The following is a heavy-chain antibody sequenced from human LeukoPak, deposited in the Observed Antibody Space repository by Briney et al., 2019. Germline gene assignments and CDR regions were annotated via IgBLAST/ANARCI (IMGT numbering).Heavy chain of an antibody. D-gene: IGHD5-18*01. J-gene: IGHJ4*02. Sequence: SETLSLTCAVYGGSFSGYYWGWIRQPPGKGLEWIREINHSGSTNYNPSLKSRVTISVDTSKNQFSLKLSSVTAADTAVYYCARGDNTAMDTWGQGTLVTVSS. CDR1: GGSFSGYY. CDR2: INHSGST. V-gene: IGHV4-34*01. CDR3: ARGDNTAMDT.